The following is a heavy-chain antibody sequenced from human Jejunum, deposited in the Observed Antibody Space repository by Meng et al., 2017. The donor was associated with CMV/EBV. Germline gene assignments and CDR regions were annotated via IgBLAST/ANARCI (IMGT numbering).Heavy chain of an antibody. Sequence: SDWMSWVRKARGKGLEWVANIKQDGSIKYYVDSVKGRFTISRDSAKNSLYLQLNSLRAEDTAVYYCAGGFWDIVVVPPSTSVWDYWGQGTLVTVSS. CDR3: AGGFWDIVVVPPSTSVWDY. CDR2: IKQDGSIK. V-gene: IGHV3-7*01. CDR1: SDW. D-gene: IGHD2-2*01. J-gene: IGHJ4*02.